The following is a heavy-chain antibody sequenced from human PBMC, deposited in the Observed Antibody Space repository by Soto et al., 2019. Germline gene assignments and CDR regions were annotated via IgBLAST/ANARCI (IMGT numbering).Heavy chain of an antibody. D-gene: IGHD4-17*01. J-gene: IGHJ6*02. CDR3: ARVALGYDYADV. V-gene: IGHV1-46*02. Sequence: ASVKVSCKAFGYTFNAFYMHWVRQAPGQGLEWMGVINPSGDGTSYAQKCQGRGTMTRDTSTSTVYMELSSLRSEDTAVYYCARVALGYDYADVWGQGTTVTVSS. CDR2: INPSGDGT. CDR1: GYTFNAFY.